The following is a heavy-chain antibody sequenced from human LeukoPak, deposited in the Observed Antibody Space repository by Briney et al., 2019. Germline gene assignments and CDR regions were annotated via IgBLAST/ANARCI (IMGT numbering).Heavy chain of an antibody. CDR2: ISWNSGSI. CDR1: GFTFDDYA. J-gene: IGHJ4*02. D-gene: IGHD6-19*01. CDR3: AKGSDSSGWYGSDY. Sequence: PGGSLRLSCAASGFTFDDYAMHWVRQAPGKGLEWVSGISWNSGSIGYADSVKGRFTISRDNAKNSLYLQMNSLRAEDTALYYCAKGSDSSGWYGSDYWGQGTPVTVSS. V-gene: IGHV3-9*01.